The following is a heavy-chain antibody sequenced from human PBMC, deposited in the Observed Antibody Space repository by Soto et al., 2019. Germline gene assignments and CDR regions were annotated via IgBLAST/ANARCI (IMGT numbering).Heavy chain of an antibody. CDR1: GYTLTELS. Sequence: ASVKVSRQVSGYTLTELSMHWVRQAPGKGLEWMGGFDPEDGETIYAQKFQGRVTMTVDTSTDTAYMELSSLRSEDTAVYYCATGTGRGYYYGMDVWGQGTTVTVSS. J-gene: IGHJ6*02. CDR2: FDPEDGET. CDR3: ATGTGRGYYYGMDV. D-gene: IGHD1-1*01. V-gene: IGHV1-24*01.